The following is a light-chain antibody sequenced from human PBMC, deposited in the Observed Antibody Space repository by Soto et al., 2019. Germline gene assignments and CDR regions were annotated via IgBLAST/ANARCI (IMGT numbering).Light chain of an antibody. J-gene: IGLJ3*02. CDR3: AGWDASLSTWV. CDR1: SSNIGTNY. Sequence: QSVLTQPPSASGTPGQRVTISCSGSSSNIGTNYVYWYQQLPGMAPKLLMYRNNQRPSGVPDRFSGSKSGASASLAISGLRSEDEADYYCAGWDASLSTWVFGGGTKLTVL. V-gene: IGLV1-47*01. CDR2: RNN.